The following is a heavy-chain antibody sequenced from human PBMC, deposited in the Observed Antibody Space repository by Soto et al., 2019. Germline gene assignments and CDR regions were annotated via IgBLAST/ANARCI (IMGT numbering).Heavy chain of an antibody. Sequence: SETLSLTCAVSGGSISSSNWWSWVRQPPGKGLEWIGEIYNSGSTNYNPSLKSRVTISVDKAKNHFSLKLSSVTAADTAVYYCARQRNSLYSGSATWGQETLVTVSS. CDR1: GGSISSSNW. D-gene: IGHD5-12*01. CDR2: IYNSGST. J-gene: IGHJ5*02. V-gene: IGHV4-4*02. CDR3: ARQRNSLYSGSAT.